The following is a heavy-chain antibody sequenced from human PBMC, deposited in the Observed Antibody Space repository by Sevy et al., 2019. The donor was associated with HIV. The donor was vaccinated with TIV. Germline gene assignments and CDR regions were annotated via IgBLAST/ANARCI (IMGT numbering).Heavy chain of an antibody. D-gene: IGHD3-16*01. CDR1: GFTFSTSS. Sequence: GGSLRLSCAASGFTFSTSSMNWVRQAPGKGLEWVSSISSSSTYIYYADSLKGRFTISRDNAKHSLYLQMNSLRAEDTAVYYCARDRDMITFGVAEAFDIWGQGTMVTVSS. CDR2: ISSSSTYI. V-gene: IGHV3-21*01. J-gene: IGHJ3*02. CDR3: ARDRDMITFGVAEAFDI.